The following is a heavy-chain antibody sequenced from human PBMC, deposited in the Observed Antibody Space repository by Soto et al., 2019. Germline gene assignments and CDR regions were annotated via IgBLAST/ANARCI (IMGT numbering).Heavy chain of an antibody. Sequence: ASVKVSCKASGGTFSSYAISWVRQAPGQGLEWMGGIIPILGIANYAQKFQGRVTITADKSTSTAYMELSSLRSEDTAVYYCARDGVHVDYWGQGTLVTVSS. V-gene: IGHV1-69*10. CDR3: ARDGVHVDY. J-gene: IGHJ4*02. CDR1: GGTFSSYA. CDR2: IIPILGIA. D-gene: IGHD3-10*01.